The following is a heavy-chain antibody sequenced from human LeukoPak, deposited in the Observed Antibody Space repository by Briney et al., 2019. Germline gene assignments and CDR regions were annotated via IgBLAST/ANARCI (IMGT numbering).Heavy chain of an antibody. Sequence: SETLSLTCTVSGGSISSSSYYWGWIRQPPGKGLEWIGSIYYSGSTYYNPSLKSRVTISVDTSKNQFSLKLSSVTAADTAVYYCARDNQWLLDAFDIWGQGTMVTVSS. V-gene: IGHV4-39*02. D-gene: IGHD6-19*01. J-gene: IGHJ3*02. CDR3: ARDNQWLLDAFDI. CDR1: GGSISSSSYY. CDR2: IYYSGST.